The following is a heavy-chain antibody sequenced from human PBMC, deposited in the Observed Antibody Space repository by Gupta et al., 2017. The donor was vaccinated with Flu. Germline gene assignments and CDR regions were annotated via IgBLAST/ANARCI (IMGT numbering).Heavy chain of an antibody. V-gene: IGHV3-30*18. J-gene: IGHJ6*02. CDR2: ISHDGSYK. Sequence: QEEVVESGGGVVQPGTSLRLSCAAFGFSFSNYGMHWVRQAPGKGLEWVAVISHDGSYKDYGESVKGRFTISRDNSKNTLYLQMNSLRAEDTAVFYCAKDWRWESNVYGMKVWGPGTTVIVSS. CDR3: AKDWRWESNVYGMKV. CDR1: GFSFSNYG. D-gene: IGHD1-26*01.